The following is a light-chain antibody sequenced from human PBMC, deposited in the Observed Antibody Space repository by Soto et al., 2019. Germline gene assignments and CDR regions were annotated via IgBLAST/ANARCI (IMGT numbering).Light chain of an antibody. J-gene: IGKJ1*01. CDR3: QQYGISPWT. CDR1: PSIDNSY. V-gene: IGKV3-20*01. Sequence: EIVMTQSPATPSVSPGERATLSCRASPSIDNSYLAWHQQKPGQAPRLLIYGASNRATGIPDRFSGSGFGTDFTLTISRLETEDFAVYYCQQYGISPWTFGQGTKVDIK. CDR2: GAS.